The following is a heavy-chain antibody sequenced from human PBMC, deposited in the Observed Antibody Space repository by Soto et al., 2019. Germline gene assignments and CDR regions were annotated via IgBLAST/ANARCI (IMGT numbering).Heavy chain of an antibody. Sequence: GGSLRLSCAASGFSFSSYGMQWVRQAPGKGLEWVAVISYDGSNKYYADSVKDRFTISRDNSKKTLYLQMNSLRADDTAVYYCVAGQYFYDYCSQGTLVTVSS. CDR3: VAGQYFYDY. CDR2: ISYDGSNK. V-gene: IGHV3-30*03. CDR1: GFSFSSYG. J-gene: IGHJ4*02. D-gene: IGHD6-19*01.